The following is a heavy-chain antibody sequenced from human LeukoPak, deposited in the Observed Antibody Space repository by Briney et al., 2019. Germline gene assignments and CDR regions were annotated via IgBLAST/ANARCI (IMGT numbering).Heavy chain of an antibody. V-gene: IGHV3-9*01. D-gene: IGHD3-10*01. CDR3: AKVWTMVRGVVGAFDI. Sequence: GGSLRVSCAASGFTFDDYAMHWVRQALGKGLEWVSGISWNSGSIGYADSVKGRFTISRDNAKNSLYLQMNSLRAEDTALYYCAKVWTMVRGVVGAFDIWGQGTMVTVSS. CDR2: ISWNSGSI. CDR1: GFTFDDYA. J-gene: IGHJ3*02.